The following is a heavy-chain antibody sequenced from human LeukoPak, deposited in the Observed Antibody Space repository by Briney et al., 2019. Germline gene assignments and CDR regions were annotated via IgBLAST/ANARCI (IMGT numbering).Heavy chain of an antibody. D-gene: IGHD3-22*01. CDR1: GGSISSSSYY. CDR3: ARGAYRYDSDAFDI. V-gene: IGHV4-39*01. J-gene: IGHJ3*02. Sequence: SETLSLTCTVSGGSISSSSYYWGWIRQPPGKGLEWIGSIYYSGSTYYNPSLKSRVTISVDTSKNQFSLKLSSVTAADTAVYYCARGAYRYDSDAFDIWGQGTMVTVSS. CDR2: IYYSGST.